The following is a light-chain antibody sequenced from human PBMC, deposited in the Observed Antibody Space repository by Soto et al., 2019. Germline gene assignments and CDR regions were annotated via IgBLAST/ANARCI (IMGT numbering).Light chain of an antibody. V-gene: IGKV1-39*01. CDR2: RSS. J-gene: IGKJ4*01. CDR3: QQTFSPYVS. CDR1: QSISTY. Sequence: DIQMTQSPSSLSVSIGDRVIITCRASQSISTYLNWYQYKPGKAPRLVIFRSSTLQSGVPSRFSGRGSGTDFTLTISSLQPEDFATYFCQQTFSPYVSFGGGTRVKI.